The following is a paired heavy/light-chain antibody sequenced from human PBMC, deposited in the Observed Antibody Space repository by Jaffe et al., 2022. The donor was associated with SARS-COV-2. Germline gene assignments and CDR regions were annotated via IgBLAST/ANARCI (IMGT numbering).Heavy chain of an antibody. D-gene: IGHD3-10*01. J-gene: IGHJ2*01. CDR3: ARDRGPGSGYFDL. CDR2: IYYSGYT. CDR1: GDSISTYY. V-gene: IGHV4-59*01. Sequence: QVQLQGSGPGLVKPSETLSLTCIVSGDSISTYYWSWIRQPPGKGLEWIGNIYYSGYTNYNPSVKSRVTISVDTSKNQFSLKLNSVTAADTAVYYCARDRGPGSGYFDLWGRGTLVTVS.
Light chain of an antibody. CDR2: KPS. CDR1: QSIGSW. Sequence: DVQMTQSPSTLTASVGDRVTITCRASQSIGSWLAWYQQKPGRAPKLLISKPSSLETGVPSRFSGSGSGTEFTLTISSLQPDDFATYYCQQYNDYPYTFGQGTKLEIK. J-gene: IGKJ2*01. V-gene: IGKV1-5*03. CDR3: QQYNDYPYT.